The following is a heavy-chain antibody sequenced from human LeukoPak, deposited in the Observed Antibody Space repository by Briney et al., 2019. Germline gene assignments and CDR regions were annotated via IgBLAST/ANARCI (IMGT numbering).Heavy chain of an antibody. D-gene: IGHD3-3*01. CDR1: GGTFSSYS. J-gene: IGHJ4*02. CDR2: LIPIFGTA. CDR3: ARGYDNFWSGYSH. Sequence: ASVKVSCKASGGTFSSYSISWVRQAPGQGLEWVGGLIPIFGTANYAQKFQGGVSITTDESTSTAYMELSSLRSGDTAVYYCARGYDNFWSGYSHWGQGTLVTVSS. V-gene: IGHV1-69*05.